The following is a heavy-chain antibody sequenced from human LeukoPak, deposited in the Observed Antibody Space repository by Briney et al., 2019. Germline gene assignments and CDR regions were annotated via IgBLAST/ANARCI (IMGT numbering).Heavy chain of an antibody. CDR3: ACGLQWELPPY. D-gene: IGHD1-26*01. CDR2: ISGSGGST. CDR1: GFTFSSYA. V-gene: IGHV3-23*01. Sequence: GGSLRLSCAASGFTFSSYAMSWVRQAPGKGLEWVSAISGSGGSTYYADSVKGRFTISRDNSKNTLYLQMDSLRAEDTAVYYCACGLQWELPPYWGQGTLVTVSS. J-gene: IGHJ4*02.